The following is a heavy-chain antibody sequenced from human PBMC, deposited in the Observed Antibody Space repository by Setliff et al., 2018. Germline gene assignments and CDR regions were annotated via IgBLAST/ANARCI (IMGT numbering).Heavy chain of an antibody. Sequence: SETLSLTCTVSGGSISSYYWSWIRQPPGKGLEWIGYIHTSGSTNYNPSLKSRVTISVDTSKSQFSLKLSSVTAADTAVYYCARAPGRRRGYDPYYFDYWGQGTLVTVSS. D-gene: IGHD5-12*01. CDR2: IHTSGST. CDR3: ARAPGRRRGYDPYYFDY. CDR1: GGSISSYY. J-gene: IGHJ4*02. V-gene: IGHV4-4*08.